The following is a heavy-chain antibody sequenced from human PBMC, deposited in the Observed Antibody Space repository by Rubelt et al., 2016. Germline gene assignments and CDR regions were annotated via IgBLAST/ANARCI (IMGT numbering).Heavy chain of an antibody. CDR1: GGSISSSRYY. D-gene: IGHD5-18*01. CDR3: SKDVNPYSYGHGSF. J-gene: IGHJ4*02. Sequence: QLQLQESGPGLVKPPETLSLTCTVSGGSISSSRYYWGWIRQPPGKGLEWLGYIYHTGSTKFNPSLESRISMSVDTSKNEFSLKLAAVTAADTAIYYCSKDVNPYSYGHGSFWGQGTRVTVSS. V-gene: IGHV4-39*07. CDR2: IYHTGST.